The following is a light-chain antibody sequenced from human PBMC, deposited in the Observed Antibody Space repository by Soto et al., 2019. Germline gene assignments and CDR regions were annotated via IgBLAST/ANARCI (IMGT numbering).Light chain of an antibody. Sequence: DIPMTQSPSTLSASVGDRVTITCRASQSISSWLAWYRQKPGEAPKLLIYEGSTLERGVQSRFSGSGSGTEFTLTISSLQPDDFATFYCQQYNTYSRTFGQGTKVEVK. V-gene: IGKV1-5*03. CDR2: EGS. CDR1: QSISSW. CDR3: QQYNTYSRT. J-gene: IGKJ1*01.